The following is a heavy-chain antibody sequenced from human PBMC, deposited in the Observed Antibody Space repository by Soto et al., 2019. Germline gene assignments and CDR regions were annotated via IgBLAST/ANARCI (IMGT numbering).Heavy chain of an antibody. Sequence: EVQLLDSGGVLVQPGGSLRLSCAASGFTFSSYALSWVRQAPGKGLEWVSGISGDGATTYYTDSVKGRFTISRDSSTNTLYLQMNSLRAEDSAVYYCARDLPSSGRSTYLGYWGQGTLVTVSS. CDR1: GFTFSSYA. CDR3: ARDLPSSGRSTYLGY. D-gene: IGHD6-19*01. CDR2: ISGDGATT. V-gene: IGHV3-23*01. J-gene: IGHJ4*02.